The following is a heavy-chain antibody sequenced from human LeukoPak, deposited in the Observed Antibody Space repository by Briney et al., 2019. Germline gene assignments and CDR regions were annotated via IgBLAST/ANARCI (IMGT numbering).Heavy chain of an antibody. V-gene: IGHV3-21*01. Sequence: GGSLRLSCAASGFTFSSYSMNWVHQAPGKGLEWVSSISSSSSYIYYADSVKGRFTISRDNAKNSLYLQMNSLRAEDTAVYYCARDPARMYYDFWSGYYTGLDYWGQGTLVTVSS. J-gene: IGHJ4*02. CDR2: ISSSSSYI. CDR1: GFTFSSYS. CDR3: ARDPARMYYDFWSGYYTGLDY. D-gene: IGHD3-3*01.